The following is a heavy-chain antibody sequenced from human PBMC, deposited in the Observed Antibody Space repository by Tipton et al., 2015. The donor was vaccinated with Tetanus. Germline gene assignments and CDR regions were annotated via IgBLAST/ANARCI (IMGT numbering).Heavy chain of an antibody. CDR1: GYNFATVW. J-gene: IGHJ5*02. Sequence: QLVQSGAEVKKPGESLNISCKASGYNFATVWIGWVRQKPGKGLEWMGIIFPGASGVRYSPTFEGQVTISADRSTSTAYLQWDRLEVSDTAIYYCARHGWGTSYSWFDPWGQGTRVTVSS. CDR3: ARHGWGTSYSWFDP. CDR2: IFPGASGV. D-gene: IGHD3-10*01. V-gene: IGHV5-51*01.